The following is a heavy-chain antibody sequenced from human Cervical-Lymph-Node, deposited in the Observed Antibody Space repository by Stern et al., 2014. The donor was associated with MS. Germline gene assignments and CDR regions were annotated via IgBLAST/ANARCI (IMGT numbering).Heavy chain of an antibody. CDR1: GGSISSDSYY. CDR3: ARDLADYGDYPYYFDS. D-gene: IGHD4-17*01. CDR2: IYTSGST. J-gene: IGHJ4*02. V-gene: IGHV4-61*02. Sequence: VQLQESGPGLVKPSQTLSLTCTVSGGSISSDSYYWSWIRQPAGKGLEWIGRIYTSGSTNYNPSLKNRVTMSVATSKNQFSPKLPSVPAADTAVYYCARDLADYGDYPYYFDSWGQGTLVTVSS.